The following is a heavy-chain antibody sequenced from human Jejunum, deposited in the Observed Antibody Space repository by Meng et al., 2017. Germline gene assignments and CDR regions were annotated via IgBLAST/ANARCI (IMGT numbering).Heavy chain of an antibody. Sequence: SETLSLTCTVSGYSISSGYYWGWIRQPPGKGLEWIGRIYHSGTTYYNPSLKSRVTISVDTSKNQFSLKLSSVTAADTAMYYCARLSGTYYFDYWGQGTLVTVSS. J-gene: IGHJ4*02. CDR1: GYSISSGYY. CDR2: IYHSGTT. D-gene: IGHD1-26*01. CDR3: ARLSGTYYFDY. V-gene: IGHV4-38-2*02.